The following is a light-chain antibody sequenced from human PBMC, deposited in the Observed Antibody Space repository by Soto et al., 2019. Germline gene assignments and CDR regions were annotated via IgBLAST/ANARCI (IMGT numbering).Light chain of an antibody. CDR2: GAS. CDR3: QQYGSSWT. J-gene: IGKJ1*01. Sequence: EIVLTQSPGTLSLSPGERATLSCRASQSVGSSYLAWYQQKPGQAPRLLIYGASSRATGIPDRFSGSGSGTDFTLTISRLEPEDFAVYYCQQYGSSWTFGQGTKV. CDR1: QSVGSSY. V-gene: IGKV3-20*01.